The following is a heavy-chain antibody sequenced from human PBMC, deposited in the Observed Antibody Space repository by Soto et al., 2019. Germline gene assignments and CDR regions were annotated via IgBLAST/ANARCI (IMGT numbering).Heavy chain of an antibody. CDR2: ISGSDSRT. J-gene: IGHJ6*03. CDR1: GLSFSSYA. D-gene: IGHD3-16*01. CDR3: AKWRGGDLDYYYYMDV. Sequence: EVQLLESGGGLVQPGGSLRLSCAASGLSFSSYAMSWVRQARGKGLEWVSGISGSDSRTDYADSVKGRFTISRVNSKKTLYLQMNSLRAEDTAVSYCAKWRGGDLDYYYYMDVWGKGTTVTVSS. V-gene: IGHV3-23*01.